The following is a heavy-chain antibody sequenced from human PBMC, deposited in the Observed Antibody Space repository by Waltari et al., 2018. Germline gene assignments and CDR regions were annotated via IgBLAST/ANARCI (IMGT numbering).Heavy chain of an antibody. Sequence: QVQLPETAPSLLKPSETLSLICSVHGCSISGFYWSWVRQPPGRGVDWIGYTHYTGVPKLHPPLKSRCTMAVDTSKNQFALKLSAVTAADTAFYYGARGGGGAWGWFGPWGQGPRVTVSS. CDR3: ARGGGGAWGWFGP. CDR2: THYTGVP. V-gene: IGHV4-59*01. D-gene: IGHD3-16*01. CDR1: GCSISGFY. J-gene: IGHJ5*02.